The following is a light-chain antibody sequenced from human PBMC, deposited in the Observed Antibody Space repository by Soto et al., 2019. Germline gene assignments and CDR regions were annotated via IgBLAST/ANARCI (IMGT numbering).Light chain of an antibody. V-gene: IGKV1-33*01. Sequence: DIQMTQSPSTLSASVGDRVTITCRASQSISSWLAWYQLKPGKAPKFLIYDASNLETGVPSRFSGSGSGTEFTFTINSLQPEDIATYYCQQYENLPLTFGGGTKVEIK. J-gene: IGKJ4*01. CDR1: QSISSW. CDR2: DAS. CDR3: QQYENLPLT.